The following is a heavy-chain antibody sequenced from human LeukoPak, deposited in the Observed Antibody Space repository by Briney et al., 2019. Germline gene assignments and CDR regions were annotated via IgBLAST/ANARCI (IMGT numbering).Heavy chain of an antibody. V-gene: IGHV1-69*06. CDR2: IIPIFGTA. CDR1: GGTFSSYA. Sequence: ASVKVSCKASGGTFSSYAISWVRQAPEQGLEWMGGIIPIFGTANYAQKFQGRVTITADKSTSTAYMELSSLRSEDTAVYYCARDGRGSSSWYPYNWFDPWGQGTLVTVSS. J-gene: IGHJ5*02. D-gene: IGHD6-13*01. CDR3: ARDGRGSSSWYPYNWFDP.